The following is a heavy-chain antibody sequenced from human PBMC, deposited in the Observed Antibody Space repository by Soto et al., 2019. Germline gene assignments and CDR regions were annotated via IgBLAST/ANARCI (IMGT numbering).Heavy chain of an antibody. CDR1: GGSVSSSSFY. V-gene: IGHV4-39*01. CDR3: ARHRRETGTYAQPLDS. D-gene: IGHD1-1*01. Sequence: SETLSLTCSVSGGSVSSSSFYWGWVRQPPGKGLEWIGSISYGGSSYYIPSLMSRVTMSVDTSTNQLSLNLNSVTAADTALYFCARHRRETGTYAQPLDSWGHGTLVTVSS. J-gene: IGHJ5*01. CDR2: ISYGGSS.